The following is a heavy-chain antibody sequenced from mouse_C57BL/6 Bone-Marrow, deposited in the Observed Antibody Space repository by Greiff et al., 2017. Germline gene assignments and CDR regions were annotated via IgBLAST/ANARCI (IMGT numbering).Heavy chain of an antibody. D-gene: IGHD1-1*01. CDR2: IYPGSGST. Sequence: QVQLQQPGAELVKPGASVKMSCKASGYTFNSYWITWVKQRPGQGLEWIGDIYPGSGSTNSNEKFKSKATLTVDTSSSTAYMQLSSLTSEDSAVYSGARGGSSVEDFDYWGQGTTLTVSS. V-gene: IGHV1-55*01. CDR1: GYTFNSYW. J-gene: IGHJ2*01. CDR3: ARGGSSVEDFDY.